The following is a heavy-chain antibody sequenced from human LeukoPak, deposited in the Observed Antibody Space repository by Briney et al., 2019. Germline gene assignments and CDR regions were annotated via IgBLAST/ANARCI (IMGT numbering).Heavy chain of an antibody. V-gene: IGHV4-31*03. D-gene: IGHD1-26*01. J-gene: IGHJ4*02. Sequence: PSETLSLTCTVSGGSISSGGYYWSWIRQHPGKGLEWIGYIYYSGSTYYNPSLKGRVTISVDTSKNQFSLKLSSVTAADTAVYYCARDVQYPEVSSVGAYYFDYWGQGTLVTVSS. CDR3: ARDVQYPEVSSVGAYYFDY. CDR1: GGSISSGGYY. CDR2: IYYSGST.